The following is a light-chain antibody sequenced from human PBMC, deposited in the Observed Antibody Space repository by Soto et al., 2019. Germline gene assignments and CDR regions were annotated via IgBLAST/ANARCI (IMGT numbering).Light chain of an antibody. Sequence: QSALTQPASVSGFPGQSITISCTGTDSDIGAYNYVSWYQHLPDKVPKLIISLVSNRPSGVSNRFSGSKSGNTASLTISGLQAEDEGDYYCTSWGIFGPGTKLTVL. CDR1: DSDIGAYNY. J-gene: IGLJ1*01. CDR3: TSWGI. CDR2: LVS. V-gene: IGLV2-14*01.